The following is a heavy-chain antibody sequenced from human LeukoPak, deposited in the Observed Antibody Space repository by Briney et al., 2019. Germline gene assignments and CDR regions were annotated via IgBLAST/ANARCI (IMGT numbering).Heavy chain of an antibody. V-gene: IGHV3-74*01. CDR3: ARGRPHGNDY. J-gene: IGHJ4*02. CDR1: GFTFSSYW. Sequence: GGSLRLSCAASGFTFSSYWMHWVRQAPGKGLVWVSRIASDGSSTTYADSVKGRFSISRDNAKNTLYLQMNSLRVEDTAVYYCARGRPHGNDYWGQGTLVTVSS. CDR2: IASDGSST. D-gene: IGHD4-23*01.